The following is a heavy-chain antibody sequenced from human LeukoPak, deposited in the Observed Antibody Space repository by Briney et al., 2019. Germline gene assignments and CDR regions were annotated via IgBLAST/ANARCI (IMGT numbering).Heavy chain of an antibody. J-gene: IGHJ6*02. CDR2: VTGSGFST. D-gene: IGHD3-16*01. Sequence: GASLRLSCAASGLTFNNYAMNWVRQVPGKGLEWVSTVTGSGFSTYYADSVKGRFTISRDNSKNTLFLQMNSLRVEDTAVYYCARRCGGDCYYNMDVWGQGTTVTVSS. CDR1: GLTFNNYA. CDR3: ARRCGGDCYYNMDV. V-gene: IGHV3-23*01.